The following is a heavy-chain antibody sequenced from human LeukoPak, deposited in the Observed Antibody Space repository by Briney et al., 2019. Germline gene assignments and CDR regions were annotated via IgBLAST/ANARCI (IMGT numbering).Heavy chain of an antibody. D-gene: IGHD6-25*01. CDR3: ARVGYSSGWPDWYFDL. CDR2: IYYSGST. V-gene: IGHV4-39*07. CDR1: GGSISSSRYY. J-gene: IGHJ2*01. Sequence: SETLSLTCTVSGGSISSSRYYWGWIRQPPGKGLEWIGSIYYSGSTYYNPSLKSRVTISVDTSKNQFSLKLSSVTAADTAVYYCARVGYSSGWPDWYFDLWGRGTLVTVSS.